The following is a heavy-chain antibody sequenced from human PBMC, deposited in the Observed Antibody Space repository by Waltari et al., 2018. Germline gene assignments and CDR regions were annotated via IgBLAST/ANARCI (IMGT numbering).Heavy chain of an antibody. D-gene: IGHD6-13*01. V-gene: IGHV1-69*08. CDR3: ASMVFQPYSSSWLDAFDI. Sequence: QVQLVQSGAEVKKPGSSVKVSCKASGGTFSSYAISWVRQAPGHGLEWMGRFIPIFGTANYAQKFQGRVTITADKSTSTAYMELSSLRSEDTAVYYCASMVFQPYSSSWLDAFDIWGQGTMVTVSS. CDR1: GGTFSSYA. J-gene: IGHJ3*02. CDR2: FIPIFGTA.